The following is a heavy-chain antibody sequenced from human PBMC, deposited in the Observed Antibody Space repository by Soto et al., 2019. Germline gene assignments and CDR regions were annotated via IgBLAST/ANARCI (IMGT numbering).Heavy chain of an antibody. CDR1: GYNFAGYW. CDR3: ARGGVSTRAFDY. V-gene: IGHV5-51*01. CDR2: IYPSDSDT. J-gene: IGHJ4*02. Sequence: GESLKISCKGSGYNFAGYWIAWVRQMPGKGLELMGIIYPSDSDTRYRPSFQGQVTISADKSISSAYLQWSSLRASDTAMYYCARGGVSTRAFDYWGQGTPVTVSS. D-gene: IGHD3-3*01.